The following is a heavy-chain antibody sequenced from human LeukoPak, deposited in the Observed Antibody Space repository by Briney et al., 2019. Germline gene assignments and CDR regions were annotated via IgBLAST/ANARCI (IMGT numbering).Heavy chain of an antibody. Sequence: SETLSLTCTVSGGSVSPYYWSWIRQPPGKGLQWIGYIYDSGSTNYNPSLNSRVTISVDTSKNHFSLKLSSVTAADTALYYCAREKAYDSRQGVRGDALDIWGQGTMVTVSS. CDR2: IYDSGST. D-gene: IGHD3-22*01. CDR1: GGSVSPYY. V-gene: IGHV4-59*02. J-gene: IGHJ3*02. CDR3: AREKAYDSRQGVRGDALDI.